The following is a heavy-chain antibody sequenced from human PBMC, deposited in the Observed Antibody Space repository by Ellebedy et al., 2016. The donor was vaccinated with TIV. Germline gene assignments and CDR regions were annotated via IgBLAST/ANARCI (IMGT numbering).Heavy chain of an antibody. CDR2: ISWNGDIT. CDR1: GFTFDDHA. CDR3: ASQLFRYSMDV. V-gene: IGHV3-20*04. D-gene: IGHD3-16*02. J-gene: IGHJ6*02. Sequence: GESLKISCAASGFTFDDHAMSWVRRGPGKGLEWVSGISWNGDITVYADSVKGRFTISRDNARNSLYLEMNSLRVEDSALYYCASQLFRYSMDVWGQGTTVTVSS.